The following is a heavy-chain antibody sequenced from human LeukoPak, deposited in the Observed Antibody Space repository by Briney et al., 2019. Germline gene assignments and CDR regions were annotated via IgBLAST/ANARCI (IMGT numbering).Heavy chain of an antibody. CDR3: ARGLPSIDY. CDR1: GYIFTSYG. D-gene: IGHD4-11*01. V-gene: IGHV1-18*01. J-gene: IGHJ4*02. CDR2: ISAYNGNT. Sequence: ASVKVSCKASGYIFTSYGINWVRQAPGQGREWMGWISAYNGNTNYAQKVQGRVTMTTDALTSTAYLELRSLTSDDTAVYYCARGLPSIDYWGQGTLVTVSS.